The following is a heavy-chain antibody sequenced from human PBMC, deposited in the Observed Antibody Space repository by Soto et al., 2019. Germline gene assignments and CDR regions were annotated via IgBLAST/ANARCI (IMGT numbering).Heavy chain of an antibody. V-gene: IGHV4-59*01. J-gene: IGHJ6*03. D-gene: IGHD2-8*02. CDR1: GGSISGYY. CDR2: IYYSGTT. CDR3: ARLTGGTYLSFYYYIGV. Sequence: QVQLQESGPGLVKPSETLSLTCTVSGGSISGYYWSWIRQAPGKGLEWIGYIYYSGTTNYDPSRKSRVTMSVDTSKNQFSLKLSSVTTADTAVYYCARLTGGTYLSFYYYIGVWGKGTTVTVSS.